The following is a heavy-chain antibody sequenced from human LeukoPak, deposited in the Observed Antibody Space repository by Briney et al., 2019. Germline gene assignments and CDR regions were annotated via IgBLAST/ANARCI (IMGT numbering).Heavy chain of an antibody. CDR2: IYYSGST. Sequence: PSETLSLTCTVSDGSISSSIYYWGWIRQPPGKGLEWIGSIYYSGSTYYNPSLKSRVTISVDTSKNQFSLKLSSVTAADTAVYYCAREAVRGNWFDPWGQGTLVTVSS. V-gene: IGHV4-39*07. CDR3: AREAVRGNWFDP. J-gene: IGHJ5*02. CDR1: DGSISSSIYY.